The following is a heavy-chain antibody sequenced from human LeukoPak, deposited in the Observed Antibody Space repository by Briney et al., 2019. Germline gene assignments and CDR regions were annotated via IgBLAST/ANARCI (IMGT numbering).Heavy chain of an antibody. CDR3: ARDSSGWYHAFDI. CDR1: GFTFSSYA. Sequence: GGSLRLSCAASGFTFSSYAMHWVRQAPGKGLEGVAVISYDGSNKYYADSVKGRFTISRDNSKNTLYLQMNSLRAEDTAVYYCARDSSGWYHAFDIWGQGTMVTVSS. J-gene: IGHJ3*02. CDR2: ISYDGSNK. D-gene: IGHD6-19*01. V-gene: IGHV3-30-3*01.